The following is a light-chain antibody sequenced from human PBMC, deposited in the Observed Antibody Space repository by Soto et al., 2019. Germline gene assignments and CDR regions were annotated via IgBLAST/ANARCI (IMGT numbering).Light chain of an antibody. V-gene: IGKV1-6*01. CDR1: QGIRND. CDR3: LQDYDHPRI. CDR2: AAS. J-gene: IGKJ4*01. Sequence: AIQMTQSPSSLSASVGDRVTITCRASQGIRNDLGWYQQKPGKVPKLLIYAASTLQSGVPSRCSGSGSGTDFTITSSSLQPEDFASYCCLQDYDHPRIFGGGTKVEIK.